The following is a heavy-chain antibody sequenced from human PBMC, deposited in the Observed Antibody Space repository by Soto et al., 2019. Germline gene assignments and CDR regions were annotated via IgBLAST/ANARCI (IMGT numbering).Heavy chain of an antibody. J-gene: IGHJ4*02. CDR1: GGSISSYY. V-gene: IGHV4-59*01. D-gene: IGHD5-18*01. CDR3: ARGLGGYSQISFDY. Sequence: QVQLQESGPGLVKPSETLSLTCTVSGGSISSYYWSWIRQPPGKGLEWIGYIYYSGSTNYNPSLKSRVTISVDTSKNQFSLKLSSVTAADTAVYYCARGLGGYSQISFDYWGQGTLVTVSS. CDR2: IYYSGST.